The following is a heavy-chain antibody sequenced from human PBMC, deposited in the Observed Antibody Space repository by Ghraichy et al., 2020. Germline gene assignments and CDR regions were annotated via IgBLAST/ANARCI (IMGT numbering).Heavy chain of an antibody. V-gene: IGHV4-34*01. CDR1: GGSFSGYY. J-gene: IGHJ4*02. D-gene: IGHD6-19*01. CDR2: INHSGST. CDR3: ARGLGIAVAGTPLLY. Sequence: SQTLSLTCAVYGGSFSGYYWSWIRQPPGKGLEWIGEINHSGSTNYNPSLKSRVTISVDTSKNQFSLKLSSVTAADTAVYYCARGLGIAVAGTPLLYWGQGTLVTVSS.